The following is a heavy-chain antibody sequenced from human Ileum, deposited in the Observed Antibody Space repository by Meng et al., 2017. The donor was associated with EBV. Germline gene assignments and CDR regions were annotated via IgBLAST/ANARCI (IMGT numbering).Heavy chain of an antibody. D-gene: IGHD6-13*01. V-gene: IGHV4-34*01. Sequence: QVQLQQWGVGLLNPSETLSLTCAVYGGSFSGYYWTWIRQPPGKGLEWIGEINHSGSTNYNPSLKSRVTISVDKNQFSLKLSSVTAADTAVYYCARGFYTYGSSCFDYWGQGTLVTVSS. CDR2: INHSGST. CDR3: ARGFYTYGSSCFDY. CDR1: GGSFSGYY. J-gene: IGHJ4*02.